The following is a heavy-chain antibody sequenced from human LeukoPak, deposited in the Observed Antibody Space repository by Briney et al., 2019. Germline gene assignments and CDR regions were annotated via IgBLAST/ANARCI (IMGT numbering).Heavy chain of an antibody. CDR1: GYTFTGYY. CDR2: INPNNGGT. Sequence: GASVKVSCKASGYTFTGYYMQWVRQAPGQGLEWMGWINPNNGGTHYAQKFQGRVTMTRDTSISTAYMELSRLRSDDTAVYYCARDLLSDRFFNWLDPWGQGTLVTVSS. CDR3: ARDLLSDRFFNWLDP. V-gene: IGHV1-2*02. D-gene: IGHD3-3*01. J-gene: IGHJ5*02.